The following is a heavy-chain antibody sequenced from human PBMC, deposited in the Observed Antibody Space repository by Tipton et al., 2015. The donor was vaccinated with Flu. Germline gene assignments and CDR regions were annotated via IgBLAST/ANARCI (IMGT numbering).Heavy chain of an antibody. CDR3: ARATTTVPSYYYYMDV. D-gene: IGHD4-17*01. Sequence: SLRLSCAASGFTFSSYAMHWVRQAPGKGLEYVSAISSNGGSTYYANSVKGRFTISRDNSKNTLYLQMGSLRAEDMAVYYCARATTTVPSYYYYMDVWGKGTTVTVSS. CDR1: GFTFSSYA. J-gene: IGHJ6*03. V-gene: IGHV3-64*01. CDR2: ISSNGGST.